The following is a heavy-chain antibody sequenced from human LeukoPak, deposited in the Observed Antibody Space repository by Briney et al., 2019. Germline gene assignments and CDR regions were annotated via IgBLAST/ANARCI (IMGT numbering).Heavy chain of an antibody. V-gene: IGHV4-39*07. J-gene: IGHJ4*02. CDR2: IYYTGST. Sequence: SETLSLTCTVSGGSITNSGYYWGWVRQPPGKGLEWIASIYYTGSTYYNPSLKSRVTISVDTSKNQFSLKLSSVTAADTAVYYCAKVGHYDFWTDYWGQGTLVTVSS. D-gene: IGHD3-3*01. CDR3: AKVGHYDFWTDY. CDR1: GGSITNSGYY.